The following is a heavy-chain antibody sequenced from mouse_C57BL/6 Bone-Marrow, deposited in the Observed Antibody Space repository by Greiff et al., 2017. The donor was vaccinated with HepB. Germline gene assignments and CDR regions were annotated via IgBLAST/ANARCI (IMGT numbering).Heavy chain of an antibody. CDR2: IYPRSGNT. D-gene: IGHD1-1*01. Sequence: VQLQQSGAELARPGASVKLSCKASGYTFTSYGISWVKQRTGQGLEWIGEIYPRSGNTYYNEKFKGKATLTADKSSSTAYMELRSLTSEDSAVYFCTRSLLYGSRSSFAYWGQGTLVTVSA. V-gene: IGHV1-81*01. CDR1: GYTFTSYG. CDR3: TRSLLYGSRSSFAY. J-gene: IGHJ3*01.